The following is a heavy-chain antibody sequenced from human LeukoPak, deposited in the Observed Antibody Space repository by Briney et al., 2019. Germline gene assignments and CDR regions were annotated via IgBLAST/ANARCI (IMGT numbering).Heavy chain of an antibody. D-gene: IGHD6-13*01. V-gene: IGHV1-18*01. CDR2: IHIYRGNT. CDR3: ARDVGITVADSFDP. J-gene: IGHJ5*02. Sequence: ASVKVSCKASGGTFSSYDISWVRQAPGQGLEWMGWIHIYRGNTNYAQRFQGRVTMTTDTSTSTVYMEVRGLRSDDTAMYYCARDVGITVADSFDPWGQGTLVTVSS. CDR1: GGTFSSYD.